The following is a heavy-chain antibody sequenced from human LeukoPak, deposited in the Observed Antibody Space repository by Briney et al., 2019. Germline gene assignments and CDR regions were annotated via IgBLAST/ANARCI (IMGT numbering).Heavy chain of an antibody. J-gene: IGHJ2*01. V-gene: IGHV4-59*08. CDR1: GGSFSGYY. CDR2: VYYSGST. D-gene: IGHD3-16*01. CDR3: ARGGWYLDR. Sequence: PSETLSLTCAVYGGSFSGYYWSWIRQPPGKGLEWIGYVYYSGSTNYNSTLKSRVIISADTSKNQVSLKLSSVTAADTAVYYCARGGWYLDRWGRGTLVTVSS.